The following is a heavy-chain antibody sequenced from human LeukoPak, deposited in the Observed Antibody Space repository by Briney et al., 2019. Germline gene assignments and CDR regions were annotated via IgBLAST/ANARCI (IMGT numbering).Heavy chain of an antibody. Sequence: SETLSLTCTVSGGSISSYSWNWIRQPPGKGLEWIGHIYYSGSTYYNPSLKSRVTISVDTSKNQFSLKLSSVTAADTAVYYCARHTLYYYDSSGYYRTGHFDYWGQGTLVTVSS. D-gene: IGHD3-22*01. CDR1: GGSISSYS. J-gene: IGHJ4*02. CDR3: ARHTLYYYDSSGYYRTGHFDY. V-gene: IGHV4-59*08. CDR2: IYYSGST.